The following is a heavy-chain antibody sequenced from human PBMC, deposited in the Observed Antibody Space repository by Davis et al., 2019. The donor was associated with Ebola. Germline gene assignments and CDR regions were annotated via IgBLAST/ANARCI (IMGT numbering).Heavy chain of an antibody. CDR3: ARGPSTGNSFTY. CDR1: GGSISSGGYY. D-gene: IGHD4-23*01. J-gene: IGHJ4*02. Sequence: MPSETLSLTCTVSGGSISSGGYYWSWIRQHPGKGLEWIGYIYYSGSTYYIPSLKSRVTISVDTSKNQFSLKLSSVTAADTAVYYCARGPSTGNSFTYWGQGTLVTVSS. V-gene: IGHV4-31*03. CDR2: IYYSGST.